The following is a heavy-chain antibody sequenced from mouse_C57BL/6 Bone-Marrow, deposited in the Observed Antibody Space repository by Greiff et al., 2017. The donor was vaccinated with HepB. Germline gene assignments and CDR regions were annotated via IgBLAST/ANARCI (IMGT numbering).Heavy chain of an antibody. CDR3: ARDHYYGSSYGFAY. CDR2: ISDGGSYT. V-gene: IGHV5-4*01. J-gene: IGHJ3*01. Sequence: EVQRVESGGGLVKPGGSLKLSCAASGFTFSSYAMSWVRQTPEKRLEWVATISDGGSYTYYPDNVKGRFTISRANAKNNLYLQMSHLKSEDTAMYYCARDHYYGSSYGFAYWGQGTLVTVSA. CDR1: GFTFSSYA. D-gene: IGHD1-1*01.